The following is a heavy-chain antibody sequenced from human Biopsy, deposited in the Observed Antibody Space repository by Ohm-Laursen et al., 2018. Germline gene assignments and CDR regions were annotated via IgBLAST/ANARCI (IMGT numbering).Heavy chain of an antibody. CDR2: NIPILGTG. D-gene: IGHD6-19*01. J-gene: IGHJ4*02. V-gene: IGHV1-69*06. CDR1: GGTFSNYG. CDR3: SRDKKGVPIAVAGHTDY. Sequence: SVKVSCKAPGGTFSNYGVNWVRQAPGQGLEWLGGNIPILGTGNYAQKFQDRVTVAADTSTSTAYMELRSLRSDDTAVYYCSRDKKGVPIAVAGHTDYWGQGTLVTVSS.